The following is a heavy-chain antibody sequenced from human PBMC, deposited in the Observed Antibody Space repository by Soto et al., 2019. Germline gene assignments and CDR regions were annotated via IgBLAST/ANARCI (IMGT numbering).Heavy chain of an antibody. CDR1: GFTFSSYA. CDR3: AKDLNEGSGWSDY. D-gene: IGHD6-19*01. Sequence: EVQLLESGGGLVQPGGSLRLSCAASGFTFSSYAMSWVRQAPGKGLEWVSAISGSGGSTYYADSVKGRFTISRDNSKNPLYLQMNRVRAVDTAVYYCAKDLNEGSGWSDYWGQGTLVTVSS. CDR2: ISGSGGST. J-gene: IGHJ4*02. V-gene: IGHV3-23*01.